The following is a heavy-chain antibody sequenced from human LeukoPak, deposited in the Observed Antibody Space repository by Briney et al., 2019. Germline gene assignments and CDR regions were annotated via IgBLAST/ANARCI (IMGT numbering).Heavy chain of an antibody. J-gene: IGHJ4*02. CDR1: GFTFFKYG. CDR3: ATDKGNAPFDH. D-gene: IGHD4-23*01. CDR2: IWADGSNK. Sequence: PGRSLRLSCEPSGFTFFKYGMHWVRQAPGKGLEWVAVIWADGSNKIYADSVKGRFTISRDNSKNMLYLQMDSLRAEDTAVYYCATDKGNAPFDHWGQGTLVTVSS. V-gene: IGHV3-33*01.